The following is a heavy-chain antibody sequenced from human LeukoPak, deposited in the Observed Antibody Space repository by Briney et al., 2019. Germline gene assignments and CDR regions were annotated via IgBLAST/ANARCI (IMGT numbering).Heavy chain of an antibody. D-gene: IGHD2-8*01. CDR3: ARAPPQARMLLPTDY. V-gene: IGHV1-18*01. CDR2: ISTYNGNT. J-gene: IGHJ4*02. Sequence: GASVKVSCKASGYTFTSYGISWVRQAPGQGLEWMGWISTYNGNTNYAQKLQGRVTMTTDTSTSTAYMELRSLRSDDTAVYYCARAPPQARMLLPTDYWGQGTLVTVSS. CDR1: GYTFTSYG.